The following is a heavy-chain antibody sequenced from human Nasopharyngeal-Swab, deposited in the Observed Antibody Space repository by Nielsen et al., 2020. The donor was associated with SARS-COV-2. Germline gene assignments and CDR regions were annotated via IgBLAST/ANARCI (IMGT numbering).Heavy chain of an antibody. V-gene: IGHV3-48*04. CDR1: GFTFSSYS. CDR2: ISSSSSTI. J-gene: IGHJ3*02. Sequence: GESLKISCAASGFTFSSYSMNWVRQAPGKGLEWVSYISSSSSTIYYADSVKGRFTISRDNAKNSLYLQMNSLRAEDTAVYYCARGEGGIVAVPADDAFDIWGQGTMVTVSS. D-gene: IGHD2-2*01. CDR3: ARGEGGIVAVPADDAFDI.